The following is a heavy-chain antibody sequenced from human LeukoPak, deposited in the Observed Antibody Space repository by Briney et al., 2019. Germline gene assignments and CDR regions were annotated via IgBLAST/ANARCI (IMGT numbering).Heavy chain of an antibody. CDR1: GYSFTSYW. D-gene: IGHD3-10*01. CDR2: IYSGDSDT. Sequence: GESLKTSRKGSGYSFTSYWIGWVRQMPGKGLEWVGIIYSGDSDTRYSPSFQGQVTISADKSISTAYLQRSSLKASDTAMYYCARHGRRRLLRFGESKGMEVGGQGTTVTVSS. J-gene: IGHJ6*02. V-gene: IGHV5-51*01. CDR3: ARHGRRRLLRFGESKGMEV.